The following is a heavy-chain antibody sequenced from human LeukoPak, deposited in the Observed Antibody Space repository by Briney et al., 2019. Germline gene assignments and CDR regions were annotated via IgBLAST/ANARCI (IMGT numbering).Heavy chain of an antibody. CDR2: ISSSSSYI. CDR1: GFTFSSYS. J-gene: IGHJ3*02. CDR3: ARDSGYCSGGSCYSDASDI. D-gene: IGHD2-15*01. Sequence: GGSLRLSCAASGFTFSSYSMNWVRQAPGKGLEWVSSISSSSSYIYYADSVKGRFTISRDNAKNSLYLQMNSLRAEDTAVYYCARDSGYCSGGSCYSDASDIWGQGTMVTVSS. V-gene: IGHV3-21*01.